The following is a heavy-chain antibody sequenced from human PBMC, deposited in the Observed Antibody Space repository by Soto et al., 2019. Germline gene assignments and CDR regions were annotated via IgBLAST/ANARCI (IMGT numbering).Heavy chain of an antibody. Sequence: PSETLSLTCAVSGGSISSGGYSWSWIRQPPGKGLEWIGYIYHSGSTYYNPSLKSRVTISVDRSKNQFSLNLSSVTAADTAVYFCARLTPQWPYLDYWGQGTLVTVSS. CDR2: IYHSGST. V-gene: IGHV4-30-2*01. D-gene: IGHD6-19*01. CDR1: GGSISSGGYS. CDR3: ARLTPQWPYLDY. J-gene: IGHJ4*02.